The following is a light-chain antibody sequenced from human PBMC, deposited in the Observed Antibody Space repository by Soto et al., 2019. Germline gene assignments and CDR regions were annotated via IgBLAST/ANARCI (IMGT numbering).Light chain of an antibody. CDR1: QSLLQSNGYNY. Sequence: DIVMTQSPLSLPVTPGEPASISCSSSQSLLQSNGYNYLDWYLQKPGQSPQLLIYFGSYRASGVPDRFSGSGSGTDFTLKIRRVGAEDVGVYYCMQSQQTPPTFGQGTKVEIK. CDR2: FGS. J-gene: IGKJ1*01. CDR3: MQSQQTPPT. V-gene: IGKV2-28*01.